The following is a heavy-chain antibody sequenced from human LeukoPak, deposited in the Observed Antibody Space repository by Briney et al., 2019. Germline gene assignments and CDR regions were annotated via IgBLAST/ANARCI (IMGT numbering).Heavy chain of an antibody. CDR2: IWYDGSNK. Sequence: GGSLRLSCAASGFRFSNNGMHWVRQAPGKGLEWVTLIWYDGSNKYYADSVRGRFTISRDNSKNTLYLQMNSMRAEDTAVYYCARLSGSYLDYWGQGTLVTVSS. V-gene: IGHV3-33*01. CDR3: ARLSGSYLDY. D-gene: IGHD1-26*01. J-gene: IGHJ4*02. CDR1: GFRFSNNG.